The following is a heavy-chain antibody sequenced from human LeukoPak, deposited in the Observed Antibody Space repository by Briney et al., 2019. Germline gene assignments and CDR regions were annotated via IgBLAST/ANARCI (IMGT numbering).Heavy chain of an antibody. V-gene: IGHV4-39*07. CDR3: ASRYSSGQEGWFDP. J-gene: IGHJ5*02. D-gene: IGHD6-19*01. CDR2: IYYSGST. Sequence: KPSETLSLTCTVSGGSISSSSYYWGWIRQPPGKGLEWIGSIYYSGSTFYNPSLKSRVTISVDTSKNQFSLKLSSVTAADTAVYYCASRYSSGQEGWFDPWGQGTLVTVSS. CDR1: GGSISSSSYY.